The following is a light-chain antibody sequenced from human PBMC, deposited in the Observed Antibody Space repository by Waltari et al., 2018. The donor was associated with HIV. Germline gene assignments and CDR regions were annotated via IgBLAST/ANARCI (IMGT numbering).Light chain of an antibody. CDR1: ALAKKY. Sequence: YDLTQQPSVSVSPGQTARITWAGKALAKKYSNWYQQRPGQAPVLVIYKDTERPSGIPERFSGSRSGTTATLTIIGVEARDEADYHCQAADSNGSHWVFGGGTKLTVL. CDR3: QAADSNGSHWV. J-gene: IGLJ3*02. CDR2: KDT. V-gene: IGLV3-25*03.